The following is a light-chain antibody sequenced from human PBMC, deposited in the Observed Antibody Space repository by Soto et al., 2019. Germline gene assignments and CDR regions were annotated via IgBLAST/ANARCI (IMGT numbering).Light chain of an antibody. J-gene: IGKJ1*01. CDR1: QSISGW. CDR3: QQYKSYWT. Sequence: DIQMTQSPSTLSASVGDRVTITCRASQSISGWLAWYQQKPGRAPKLLIYEASTLESGVSSRFSGSGSGTEFTLTISSLQPDDLATYYCQQYKSYWTFGQGTKVEIK. CDR2: EAS. V-gene: IGKV1-5*03.